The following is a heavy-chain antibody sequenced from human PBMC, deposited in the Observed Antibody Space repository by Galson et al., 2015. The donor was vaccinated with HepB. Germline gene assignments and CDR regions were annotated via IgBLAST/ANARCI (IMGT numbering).Heavy chain of an antibody. V-gene: IGHV3-64D*06. Sequence: SLRLSCAASGFTFSSYAMHWVRQAPGKGLEYVSAISSNGGSTYYADSVKGRFTISRDNSKNTLYLQMSSLRAEDTAVYYCVGGGTYYYDSSGYYGWFDPWGQGTLVTVSS. CDR1: GFTFSSYA. D-gene: IGHD3-22*01. CDR2: ISSNGGST. CDR3: VGGGTYYYDSSGYYGWFDP. J-gene: IGHJ5*02.